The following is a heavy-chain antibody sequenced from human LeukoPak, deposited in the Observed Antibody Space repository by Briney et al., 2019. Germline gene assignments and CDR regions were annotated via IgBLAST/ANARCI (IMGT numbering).Heavy chain of an antibody. V-gene: IGHV1-18*01. Sequence: ASVKVSCKASGSTFSSYAISWVRQAPGQGLEWMGWISAYNGNTNYAQKLQGRVTMTTDTSTSTAYMELSSLRSEDTAVYYCARERSVSGLAFDIWGQGTMVTVSS. CDR3: ARERSVSGLAFDI. CDR1: GSTFSSYA. CDR2: ISAYNGNT. J-gene: IGHJ3*02. D-gene: IGHD1-14*01.